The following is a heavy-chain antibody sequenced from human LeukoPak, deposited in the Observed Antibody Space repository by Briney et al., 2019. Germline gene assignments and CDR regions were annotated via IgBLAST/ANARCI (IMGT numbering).Heavy chain of an antibody. J-gene: IGHJ5*02. Sequence: GGSLRLSCAASGFTFSSYSMNWVRQAPGKGLEWVSSISSSSSYIYYADSVKGRFTISRDNAKNSLYLQMNSLRAEDTAVYYCAREHGKGDFDPWGQGTLVTVSS. CDR3: AREHGKGDFDP. V-gene: IGHV3-21*01. D-gene: IGHD1-14*01. CDR1: GFTFSSYS. CDR2: ISSSSSYI.